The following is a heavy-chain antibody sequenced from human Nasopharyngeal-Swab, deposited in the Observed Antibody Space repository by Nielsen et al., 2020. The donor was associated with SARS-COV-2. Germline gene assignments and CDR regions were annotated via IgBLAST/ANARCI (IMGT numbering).Heavy chain of an antibody. CDR2: ISSSSSYI. CDR1: GFTFSSYS. Sequence: GESLKISCAASGFTFSSYSMNWVRQAPGKGLEWVSSISSSSSYIYYADSVKGRFTIPRDNAKNSLYLQMNSLRAEDTAVYYCARASRGTSTRTFDYWGQGTLVTVSS. V-gene: IGHV3-21*01. J-gene: IGHJ4*02. D-gene: IGHD1-1*01. CDR3: ARASRGTSTRTFDY.